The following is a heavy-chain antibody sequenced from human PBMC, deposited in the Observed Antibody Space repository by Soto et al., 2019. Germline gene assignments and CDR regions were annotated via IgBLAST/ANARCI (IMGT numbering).Heavy chain of an antibody. J-gene: IGHJ4*02. Sequence: ASVKVSCKASGYTFTSYGISWVRQAPGQGLEWMGWISAYNGNTNYAQKLQGRVTMTTDTSTSTAYMELRSLRSDDTAVYYCARSMSPVIQLWSYYFDYWGQGTLVTVSS. D-gene: IGHD5-18*01. CDR3: ARSMSPVIQLWSYYFDY. CDR2: ISAYNGNT. V-gene: IGHV1-18*01. CDR1: GYTFTSYG.